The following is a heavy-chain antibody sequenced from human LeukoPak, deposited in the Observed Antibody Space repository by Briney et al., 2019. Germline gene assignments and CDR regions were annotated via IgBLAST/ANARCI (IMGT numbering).Heavy chain of an antibody. CDR2: ISYDGSNK. CDR3: AKAPRKDTAMVPDY. CDR1: GFTFSSYG. Sequence: GGSLRLSCAASGFTFSSYGMHWVRQAPGKGLEWVAVISYDGSNKYYADSVKGRFTISRDNSKNTLYLQMNSLRAEDTAVYYCAKAPRKDTAMVPDYWGQGTLVTVSS. J-gene: IGHJ4*02. D-gene: IGHD5-18*01. V-gene: IGHV3-30*18.